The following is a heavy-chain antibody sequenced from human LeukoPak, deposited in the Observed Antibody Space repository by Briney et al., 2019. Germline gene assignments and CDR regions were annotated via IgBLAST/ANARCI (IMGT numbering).Heavy chain of an antibody. D-gene: IGHD2-2*01. CDR2: IRYDGSNK. Sequence: PGGSLRLFCAASGFTFSSYGMHWVRQAPGKGLEWVAFIRYDGSNKYYADSVKGRFTISRDNSKNTLYLQMNSLRAEDTAVYYCAKIRENIVVVPAPDYFDYWGQGTLVTVSS. J-gene: IGHJ4*02. CDR3: AKIRENIVVVPAPDYFDY. V-gene: IGHV3-30*02. CDR1: GFTFSSYG.